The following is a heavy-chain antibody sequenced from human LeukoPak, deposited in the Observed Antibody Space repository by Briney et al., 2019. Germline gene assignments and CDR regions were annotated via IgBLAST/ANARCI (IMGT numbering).Heavy chain of an antibody. CDR1: VFTFSSYA. Sequence: GRSLGLSCAASVFTFSSYAMHWVRQAPGKGLEWVAVISYDGSNKYYADSVKGRFTISRDNSKNTLYLQMNSLRAEDTAVYYCARDTGLRYFDWLFQDWGQGTMVTVSS. V-gene: IGHV3-30-3*01. D-gene: IGHD3-9*01. J-gene: IGHJ3*01. CDR3: ARDTGLRYFDWLFQD. CDR2: ISYDGSNK.